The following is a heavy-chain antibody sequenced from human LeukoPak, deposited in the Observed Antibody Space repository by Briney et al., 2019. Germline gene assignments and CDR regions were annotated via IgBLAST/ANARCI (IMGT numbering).Heavy chain of an antibody. CDR2: IFYSGST. J-gene: IGHJ4*02. D-gene: IGHD6-13*01. V-gene: IGHV4-39*07. CDR1: GGSISSSSYY. CDR3: ARDHSSSSEDY. Sequence: PSETLSLTCTVSGGSISSSSYYWGWIRQPPGKGLEWIGNIFYSGSTYYNPSLKSRVTISVDTSKNQFSLKLSSVTAADTAVYYCARDHSSSSEDYWGQGTLVTVSS.